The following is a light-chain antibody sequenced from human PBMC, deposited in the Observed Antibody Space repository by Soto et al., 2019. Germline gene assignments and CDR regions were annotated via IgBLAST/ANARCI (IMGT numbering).Light chain of an antibody. CDR3: QQYSNWPPIT. Sequence: EMVMTQSPATLSLSPAERXNLSCTASQSVSSKLAWYQQKPGQAPRLLIYDTSTRATGIPARFSGSGSGTEFTLTISSLQSEDFAVYYCQQYSNWPPITFGQGTRLEI. J-gene: IGKJ5*01. V-gene: IGKV3-15*01. CDR1: QSVSSK. CDR2: DTS.